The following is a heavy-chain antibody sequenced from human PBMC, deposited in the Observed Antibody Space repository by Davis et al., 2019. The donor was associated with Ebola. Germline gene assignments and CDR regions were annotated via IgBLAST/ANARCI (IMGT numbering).Heavy chain of an antibody. D-gene: IGHD6-6*01. V-gene: IGHV4-39*01. CDR2: IYYSGST. CDR3: ARRGSSPLRLVDV. CDR1: GGSISSSSYY. J-gene: IGHJ6*02. Sequence: MPSETLSLTCTVSGGSISSSSYYWGWIRQPPGKGLEWIGSIYYSGSTYYNPSLKSRVTISVDTSKNQFSLKLSSVTAVDTAVYYCARRGSSPLRLVDVWGQGTTVTVSS.